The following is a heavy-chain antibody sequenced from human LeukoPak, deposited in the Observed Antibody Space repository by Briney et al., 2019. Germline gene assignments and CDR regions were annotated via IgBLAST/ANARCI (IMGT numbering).Heavy chain of an antibody. J-gene: IGHJ5*02. Sequence: SETLSLTCTVSGGSISSYYWSWIRQPPGKGLEWIGSIYHSGSTYYNPSLKSRVTISVDTSKNQFSLKLSPVTAADTAVYYCARSKYDFWSGSKNWFDPWGQGTLVTVSS. CDR1: GGSISSYY. CDR2: IYHSGST. D-gene: IGHD3-3*01. V-gene: IGHV4-59*08. CDR3: ARSKYDFWSGSKNWFDP.